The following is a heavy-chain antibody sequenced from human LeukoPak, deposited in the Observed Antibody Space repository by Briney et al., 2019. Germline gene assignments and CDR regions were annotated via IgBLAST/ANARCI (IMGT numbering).Heavy chain of an antibody. CDR1: GYSFTSHW. CDR3: ARTRLQLWLGDISDAFDI. Sequence: HGESLKISCKGSGYSFTSHWIGWVRQMPGKGLEWMGIIYPGDSDTRYSPSFQGQVTISADKSISTAYLQWSSLKASDTAMYYCARTRLQLWLGDISDAFDIWGQGTMVTVSS. D-gene: IGHD5-18*01. V-gene: IGHV5-51*01. CDR2: IYPGDSDT. J-gene: IGHJ3*02.